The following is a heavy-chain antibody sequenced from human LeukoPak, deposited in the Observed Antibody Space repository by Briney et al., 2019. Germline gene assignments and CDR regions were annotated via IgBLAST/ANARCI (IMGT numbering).Heavy chain of an antibody. J-gene: IGHJ4*02. D-gene: IGHD2-2*01. V-gene: IGHV3-23*01. CDR3: ARASSTSCYY. Sequence: GGSLRLSCAASGFTFSSYAMSWVRQASGKGLEWVSAISGSGGSTYYADSVKGRFTISRDNAKNTLYLQMNSLRVEDTAVYYCARASSTSCYYWGQGTLVTVSS. CDR2: ISGSGGST. CDR1: GFTFSSYA.